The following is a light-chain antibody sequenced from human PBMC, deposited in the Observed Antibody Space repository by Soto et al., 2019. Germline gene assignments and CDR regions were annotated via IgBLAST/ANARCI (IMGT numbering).Light chain of an antibody. J-gene: IGKJ1*01. Sequence: EIVMTQSPATLSVSPGERATLSCRARQSVGSNLAWYQQKPGQAPRLLIYGAATRDTGIPARFSGSGSGTELTLTISSLQSEDLALYFCQQYSNWPRTFGQGTKVDIK. CDR2: GAA. CDR1: QSVGSN. V-gene: IGKV3-15*01. CDR3: QQYSNWPRT.